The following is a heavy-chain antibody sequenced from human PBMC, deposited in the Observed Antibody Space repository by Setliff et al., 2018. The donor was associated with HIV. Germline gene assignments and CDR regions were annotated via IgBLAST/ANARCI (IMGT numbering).Heavy chain of an antibody. CDR3: ARDFTYDNSGSLTGYGMDV. J-gene: IGHJ6*02. V-gene: IGHV4-59*13. D-gene: IGHD3-22*01. Sequence: ETLSLTCSVSGGSISSYSWCWIRQVPGKGLEWIGNIYYGGSANYKPSLKSRVTISTDWHRNQFSLELRSVTTADTAVYYCARDFTYDNSGSLTGYGMDVWGQGTAVTVSS. CDR2: IYYGGSA. CDR1: GGSISSYS.